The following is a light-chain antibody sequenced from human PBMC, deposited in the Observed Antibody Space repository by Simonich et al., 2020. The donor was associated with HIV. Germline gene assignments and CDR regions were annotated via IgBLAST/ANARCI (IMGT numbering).Light chain of an antibody. CDR1: SSDVGGYNY. CDR3: CSYAGSYTLV. Sequence: QSALTQPASVSGSPGQSITISCTGTSSDVGGYNYVSWYQQHPGKAPKLIIYEVSKRPSGVPDRVSGSKSGNPASLTISGLQAEAEADYYCCSYAGSYTLVFGGGTKLTVL. CDR2: EVS. V-gene: IGLV2-11*01. J-gene: IGLJ3*02.